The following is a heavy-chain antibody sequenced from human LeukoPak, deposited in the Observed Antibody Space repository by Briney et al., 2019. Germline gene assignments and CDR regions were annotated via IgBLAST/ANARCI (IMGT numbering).Heavy chain of an antibody. V-gene: IGHV5-51*01. CDR3: ARLHYRSTRCHARRTNWFDP. CDR2: IYPGDSDT. J-gene: IGHJ5*02. D-gene: IGHD2-2*01. CDR1: AYSFTSYW. Sequence: ESLKISCNASAYSFTSYWISWVRHLPPKGLEWMGIIYPGDSDTRYNTSFHSQVTISADNTISTAYLQWRRLKASDTAMYYCARLHYRSTRCHARRTNWFDPWGQGTLVTVSS.